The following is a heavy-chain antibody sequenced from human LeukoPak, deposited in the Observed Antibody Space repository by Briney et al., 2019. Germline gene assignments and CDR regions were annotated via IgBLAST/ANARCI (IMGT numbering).Heavy chain of an antibody. J-gene: IGHJ5*02. Sequence: PGGSLRLSCAASGFIFSNYAMTWVRQAPGKGLEWVTSILGSGATTNFADSVKGRFTVSRDNSKNTMYLQMNNLGAEDTAVYYCAKGRANDNLDWFDPWGQGTLVTVSS. CDR1: GFIFSNYA. V-gene: IGHV3-23*01. CDR3: AKGRANDNLDWFDP. CDR2: ILGSGATT. D-gene: IGHD3-9*01.